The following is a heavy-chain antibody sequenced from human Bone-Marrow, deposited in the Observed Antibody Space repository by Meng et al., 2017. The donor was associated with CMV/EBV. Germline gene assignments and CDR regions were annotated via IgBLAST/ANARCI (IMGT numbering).Heavy chain of an antibody. Sequence: GGSLRLSCAASGFTFSSYEMNWVRQAPGKGLEWVSYISSSGSTIYYADSVKGRFTISRDNSKNTLYLQMNSLRAEDTAVYYCARTPSSLIVYPSYWGQGTLVTVSS. D-gene: IGHD3-22*01. V-gene: IGHV3-48*03. J-gene: IGHJ4*02. CDR1: GFTFSSYE. CDR2: ISSSGSTI. CDR3: ARTPSSLIVYPSY.